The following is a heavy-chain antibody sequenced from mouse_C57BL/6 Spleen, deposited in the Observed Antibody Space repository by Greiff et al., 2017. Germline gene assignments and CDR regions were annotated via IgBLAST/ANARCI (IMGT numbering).Heavy chain of an antibody. J-gene: IGHJ4*01. CDR1: GFTFSDYG. V-gene: IGHV5-17*01. CDR2: ISSGSSTI. Sequence: EVMLVESGGGLVKPGGSLKLSCAASGFTFSDYGMPWVRQAPEKGLEWVAYISSGSSTIYYADTVKGRFTISRDHAKNTLFLQMTRLRSEDTAMXYCARRIYYYGDGLCARDDWGKGTTVTVSS. D-gene: IGHD1-1*01. CDR3: ARRIYYYGDGLCARDD.